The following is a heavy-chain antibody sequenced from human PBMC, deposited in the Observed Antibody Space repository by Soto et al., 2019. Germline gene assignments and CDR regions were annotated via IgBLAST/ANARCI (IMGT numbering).Heavy chain of an antibody. V-gene: IGHV1-46*01. CDR1: GYTFTSYY. CDR2: INPSGGST. Sequence: GASVKVSCKASGYTFTSYYMHWVRQAPGQGLEWMGIINPSGGSTSYAQKFQGRVTMTRDTSTSTVYMELSSLRSEDTAVYYCAIGPRITIFGVAPGNYWGKGTLVTGSS. J-gene: IGHJ4*01. D-gene: IGHD3-3*01. CDR3: AIGPRITIFGVAPGNY.